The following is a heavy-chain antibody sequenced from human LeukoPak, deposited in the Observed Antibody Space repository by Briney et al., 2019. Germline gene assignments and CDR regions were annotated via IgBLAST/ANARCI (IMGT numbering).Heavy chain of an antibody. D-gene: IGHD6-6*01. J-gene: IGHJ3*02. CDR1: GGSISSGGYY. CDR3: ARKESGQLVRGAFDI. Sequence: SQTLSLTCSVSGGSISSGGYYWSWIRQHPGKGLEWIGYIYYSGSTYYNPSLKSRATISVDTSKNQFSLKLSSVTAADTAVYYCARKESGQLVRGAFDIWGQGTMVTVSS. V-gene: IGHV4-31*03. CDR2: IYYSGST.